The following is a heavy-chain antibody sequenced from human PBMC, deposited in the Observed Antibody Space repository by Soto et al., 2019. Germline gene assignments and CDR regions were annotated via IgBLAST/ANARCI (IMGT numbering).Heavy chain of an antibody. J-gene: IGHJ4*02. D-gene: IGHD1-26*01. CDR3: ARVVRLDY. CDR2: ISSSGNTI. V-gene: IGHV3-11*04. Sequence: GGSLRLSCAASGFTFSDYYMNWVRQAPGKGLEWVSYISSSGNTIYYADSVKGRFTITRDNAKNSLYLQVNSLRAEDTAVYYCARVVRLDYWGQGTLVTVSS. CDR1: GFTFSDYY.